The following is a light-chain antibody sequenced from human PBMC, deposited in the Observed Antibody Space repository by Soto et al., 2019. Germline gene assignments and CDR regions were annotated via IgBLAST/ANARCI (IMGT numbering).Light chain of an antibody. CDR2: AAS. J-gene: IGKJ1*01. V-gene: IGKV1-8*01. CDR3: QHYYTCPWT. Sequence: AIRMTQSPSSLSASTGDRVTITCRASQDIRDYLVWYQQKPGKAPKVLIHAASTLQGGVSSRFSGSRSGTDFTLTINSLQPEDFATYYCQHYYTCPWTFGQGTKVEV. CDR1: QDIRDY.